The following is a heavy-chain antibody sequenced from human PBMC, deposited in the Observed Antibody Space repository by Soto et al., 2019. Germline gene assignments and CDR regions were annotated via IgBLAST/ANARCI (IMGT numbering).Heavy chain of an antibody. CDR2: IFWDDDK. Sequence: SGPTLVNPTEALTLTCTLSGFSLSTSGVAVGWFRQPPGKALEWLAIIFWDDDKRYSTSLKSRLIITKDISRNQVVLTLTNLDPVDTATYYCAHSPYSITSKGTFDVWG. V-gene: IGHV2-5*02. CDR1: GFSLSTSGVA. J-gene: IGHJ3*01. D-gene: IGHD5-18*01. CDR3: AHSPYSITSKGTFDV.